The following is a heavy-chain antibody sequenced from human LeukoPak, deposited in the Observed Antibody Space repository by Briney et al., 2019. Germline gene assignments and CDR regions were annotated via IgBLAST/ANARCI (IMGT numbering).Heavy chain of an antibody. CDR1: GFTVSSNY. CDR2: ISGSGGST. Sequence: GGSLRLSCAASGFTVSSNYMSWVRQAPGKGLEWVSAISGSGGSTYYADSVKGRFTISRDNSKNTLYLQMSSLRAEDTAVYYCAKVHDYGDYGVLGWFDPWGQGTLVTVSS. CDR3: AKVHDYGDYGVLGWFDP. V-gene: IGHV3-23*01. D-gene: IGHD4-17*01. J-gene: IGHJ5*02.